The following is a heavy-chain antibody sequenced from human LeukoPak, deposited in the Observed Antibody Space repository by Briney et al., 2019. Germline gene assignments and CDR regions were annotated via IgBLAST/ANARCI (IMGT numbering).Heavy chain of an antibody. CDR3: AREGVYGGNSPFDY. D-gene: IGHD4-23*01. Sequence: SETLSLTCTVSGGSISSYYWSWIRQPPGKGLEWIGYIYYSGSTNYNPSLKSRVTISVDTSKNQFSLKLSSVTAADTAVYYCAREGVYGGNSPFDYWGQGTLVTVSS. J-gene: IGHJ4*02. CDR2: IYYSGST. V-gene: IGHV4-59*01. CDR1: GGSISSYY.